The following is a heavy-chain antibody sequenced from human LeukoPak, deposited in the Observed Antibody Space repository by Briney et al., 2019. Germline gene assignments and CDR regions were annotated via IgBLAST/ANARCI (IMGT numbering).Heavy chain of an antibody. CDR1: GGSFSGYY. J-gene: IGHJ4*02. D-gene: IGHD3-3*01. CDR3: AYYDFWSGRIDY. Sequence: PSETLSLTCAVYGGSFSGYYWSWIRQPPGKGLEWIGEINHSGSTNYNPSLKSRVTISVDTSKNQFSLKLSSVTAADTAVYYCAYYDFWSGRIDYWGQGTLVTVSS. CDR2: INHSGST. V-gene: IGHV4-34*01.